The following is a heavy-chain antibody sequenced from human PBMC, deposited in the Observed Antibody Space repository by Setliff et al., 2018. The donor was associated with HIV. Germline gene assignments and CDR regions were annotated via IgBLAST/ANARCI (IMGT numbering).Heavy chain of an antibody. CDR2: TYYSGST. CDR3: ARQFPPYHSGAHYSDL. CDR1: GGSITPHY. D-gene: IGHD6-19*01. Sequence: SETLSLTCTVSGGSITPHYWSWIRQPPGKGLEWIGLTYYSGSTNYSPSLKSRVTISVDSSKNQFSLKLTSVTAADAAIYYCARQFPPYHSGAHYSDLWSQGTLVTVS. J-gene: IGHJ5*02. V-gene: IGHV4-59*11.